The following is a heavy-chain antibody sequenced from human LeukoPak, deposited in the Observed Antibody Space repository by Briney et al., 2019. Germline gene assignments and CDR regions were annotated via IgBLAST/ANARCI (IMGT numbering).Heavy chain of an antibody. D-gene: IGHD3-10*01. J-gene: IGHJ4*02. V-gene: IGHV4-4*07. CDR3: ARVSVRGVSSYFDY. CDR1: GGSISSYY. Sequence: SETLSLTCTVSGGSISSYYWSWIQQPAGKGLEWIGRIYTSGSTNYNPSLKSRVTMSVDTSKNQFSLKLSSVTAADTAVYYCARVSVRGVSSYFDYWGQGTLVTVSS. CDR2: IYTSGST.